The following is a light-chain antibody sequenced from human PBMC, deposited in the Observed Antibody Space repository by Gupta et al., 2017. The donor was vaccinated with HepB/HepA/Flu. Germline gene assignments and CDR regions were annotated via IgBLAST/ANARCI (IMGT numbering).Light chain of an antibody. CDR2: DVS. CDR3: SSYTSSNTGV. V-gene: IGLV2-14*03. CDR1: SSDVGGYNY. J-gene: IGLJ3*02. Sequence: QSALTQPASVSGSPGQSITISCPGTSSDVGGYNYVSWYQQHPGKAPKLMIYDVSNRPSGVSNRFSGSKSGNTASLTISGLQAEDEADYYCSSYTSSNTGVFGGGTKLTVL.